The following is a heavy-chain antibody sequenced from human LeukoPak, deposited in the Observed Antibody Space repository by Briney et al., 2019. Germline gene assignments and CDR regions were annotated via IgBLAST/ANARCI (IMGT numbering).Heavy chain of an antibody. CDR3: ARQGDDIAIARWFDP. D-gene: IGHD3-16*02. V-gene: IGHV4-59*08. Sequence: PSETLSLTCTVSGGSISSYYWSWIRQPPGKGLEWIGYIYYSGSTNYNPSLKSRVTISVDTSKNQFSLKLSSVTAADTAVFYFARQGDDIAIARWFDPWGQGTLVTVSS. CDR2: IYYSGST. J-gene: IGHJ5*02. CDR1: GGSISSYY.